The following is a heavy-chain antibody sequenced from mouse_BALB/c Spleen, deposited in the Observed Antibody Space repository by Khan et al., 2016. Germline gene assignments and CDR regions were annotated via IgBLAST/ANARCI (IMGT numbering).Heavy chain of an antibody. CDR1: GYSFTGYN. J-gene: IGHJ1*01. CDR3: ARGYGNYVNWCFDV. CDR2: IDPYYGGT. D-gene: IGHD2-10*02. Sequence: VQLQQSGPELEKPGASVKISCKASGYSFTGYNMNWVKQSNGKSLEWIGNIDPYYGGTSYNQKFKGKATSTVDKSSSTAYMQLQSLTSADSAVYYCARGYGNYVNWCFDVWGAGTTVTVSS. V-gene: IGHV1-39*01.